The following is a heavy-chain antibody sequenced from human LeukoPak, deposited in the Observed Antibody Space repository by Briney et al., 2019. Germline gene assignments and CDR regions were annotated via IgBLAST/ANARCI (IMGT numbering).Heavy chain of an antibody. CDR3: AKDVVIGASYDYGDYIPLPH. Sequence: GGSLRLSCAASGFIVSTNYMTWVRQAPGKGLQWVAILFSDRRTFYADTVKGRFTVSRDNSKNTLYLQMNSLRPEDTAAYYCAKDVVIGASYDYGDYIPLPHWGQGTLVTVSS. V-gene: IGHV3-66*02. CDR1: GFIVSTNY. J-gene: IGHJ1*01. D-gene: IGHD4-17*01. CDR2: LFSDRRT.